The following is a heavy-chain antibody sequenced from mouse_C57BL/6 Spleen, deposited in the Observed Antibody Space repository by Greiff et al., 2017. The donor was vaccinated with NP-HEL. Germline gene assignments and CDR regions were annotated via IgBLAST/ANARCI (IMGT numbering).Heavy chain of an antibody. CDR1: GYAFSSSW. CDR2: IYPGDGDT. J-gene: IGHJ2*01. Sequence: QVQLKESGPELVKPGASVKISCKASGYAFSSSWMNWVKQRPGKGLEWIGRIYPGDGDTNYNGKFKGKATLTADKSSSTAYMQLSSLTSEDSAVYFCARGGDGGDYWGQGTTLTVSS. CDR3: ARGGDGGDY. V-gene: IGHV1-82*01.